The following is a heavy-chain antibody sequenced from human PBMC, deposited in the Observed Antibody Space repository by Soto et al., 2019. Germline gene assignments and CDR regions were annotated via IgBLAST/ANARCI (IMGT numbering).Heavy chain of an antibody. D-gene: IGHD3-16*01. CDR3: AKDRRAGGNSAFYFDF. Sequence: VGSLRLSCAASGFKFSSYAMSWVRQAPGKGLEWVSLISATGGGTYYADSVKGRFTISRDNSDNTLYLQVHSLRAEDTAVYYCAKDRRAGGNSAFYFDFWGQGAQVTVSS. V-gene: IGHV3-23*01. CDR1: GFKFSSYA. J-gene: IGHJ5*01. CDR2: ISATGGGT.